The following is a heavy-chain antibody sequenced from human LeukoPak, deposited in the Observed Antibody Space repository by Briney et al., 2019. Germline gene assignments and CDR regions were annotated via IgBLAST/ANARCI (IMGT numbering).Heavy chain of an antibody. Sequence: KSGGSLRLSCAASGFTFSDYYMSWIRQAPGKGLEWVSYISSSGSNIYYADSVKGRFTISRDNAKNSLYLQMNSLRAEDTAVFYCARVGKSQKAYSGYDYYYYMDVWGKGTTVTVSS. D-gene: IGHD5-12*01. CDR1: GFTFSDYY. CDR3: ARVGKSQKAYSGYDYYYYMDV. CDR2: ISSSGSNI. J-gene: IGHJ6*03. V-gene: IGHV3-11*01.